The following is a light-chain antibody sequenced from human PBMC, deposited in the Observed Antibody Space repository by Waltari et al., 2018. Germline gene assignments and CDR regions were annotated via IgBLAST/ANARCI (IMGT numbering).Light chain of an antibody. CDR3: ATWDDSLKGVI. CDR2: SNS. J-gene: IGLJ2*01. V-gene: IGLV1-44*01. Sequence: QSVLTQPPSASATPGQSVTISCSGRRSNIGASTVSWYQHVPGTAPKLLIYSNSLRPSGVPGRFSGSKSGISASLAISDLKSEDEADYYCATWDDSLKGVIFGGGSKLTVL. CDR1: RSNIGAST.